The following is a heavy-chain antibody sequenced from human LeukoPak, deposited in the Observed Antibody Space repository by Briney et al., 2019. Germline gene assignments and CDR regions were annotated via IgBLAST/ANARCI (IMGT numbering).Heavy chain of an antibody. D-gene: IGHD2-2*01. J-gene: IGHJ4*02. CDR2: ISGSGGST. V-gene: IGHV3-23*01. CDR3: AKDRSSSTSCSNY. CDR1: GFTLSNYS. Sequence: GGSLRLSCAASGFTLSNYSLTWVRQAPGKGLEWVSGISGSGGSTSYADSVKGRFTISRDNSKNSLYLQMNSLRAEDTAVYYCAKDRSSSTSCSNYWGQGTLVTVSS.